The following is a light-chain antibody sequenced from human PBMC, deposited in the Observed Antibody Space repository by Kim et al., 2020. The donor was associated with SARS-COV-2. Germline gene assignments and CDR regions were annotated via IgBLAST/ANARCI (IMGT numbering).Light chain of an antibody. Sequence: GHSITISCTGTSSDIGAYNYVSWYRQHPGKPPQLIIYDGYNRPSGISDRFSGSKSGNTASLTISGLQAEDQGDYYCSSYARGVIRLFGGGTQLTVL. J-gene: IGLJ3*02. CDR1: SSDIGAYNY. V-gene: IGLV2-14*03. CDR2: DGY. CDR3: SSYARGVIRL.